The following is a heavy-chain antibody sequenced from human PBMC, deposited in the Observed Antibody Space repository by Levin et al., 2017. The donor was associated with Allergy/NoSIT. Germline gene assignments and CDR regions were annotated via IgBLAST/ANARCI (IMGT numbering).Heavy chain of an antibody. Sequence: SETLSLTCTVSGGSISTSYYWGWIRQPPGNGLEWIGSIYFSGSTYYNPSLKSRVAISVDTSKNQFSLNLYSLTATDTAVYYCARHQDYGDLSSYWHFGLWGRGTLVTVSS. CDR1: GGSISTSYY. CDR2: IYFSGST. J-gene: IGHJ2*01. CDR3: ARHQDYGDLSSYWHFGL. D-gene: IGHD4-17*01. V-gene: IGHV4-39*01.